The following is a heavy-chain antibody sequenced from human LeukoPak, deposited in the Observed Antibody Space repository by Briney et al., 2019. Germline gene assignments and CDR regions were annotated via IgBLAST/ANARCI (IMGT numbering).Heavy chain of an antibody. CDR1: EYTFTSHY. V-gene: IGHV1-46*01. CDR3: ARDPLSSASRGNGGGWFDP. J-gene: IGHJ5*02. D-gene: IGHD4-23*01. Sequence: ASVKVSCKASEYTFTSHYIHWVRQAPVQGLEWMRIINPSGGTTNYAQTFQGRVTMTRDTSTSTVYMELSSLRSEDTAVYYCARDPLSSASRGNGGGWFDPWGQGTLVTVSS. CDR2: INPSGGTT.